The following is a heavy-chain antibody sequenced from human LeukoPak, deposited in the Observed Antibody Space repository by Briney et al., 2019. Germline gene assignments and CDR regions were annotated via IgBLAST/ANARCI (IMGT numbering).Heavy chain of an antibody. J-gene: IGHJ4*02. CDR2: ISAYNGNT. CDR3: ARAIAVAGTVDY. D-gene: IGHD6-19*01. V-gene: IGHV1-18*01. Sequence: ASVKVSCKASGYTFTSYGISWLRKPLGQGLEWMGWISAYNGNTNYAQKLQGRVTMTTDTSTSTAYMELRSLRSDDTAVYYCARAIAVAGTVDYWGQGTLVTVSS. CDR1: GYTFTSYG.